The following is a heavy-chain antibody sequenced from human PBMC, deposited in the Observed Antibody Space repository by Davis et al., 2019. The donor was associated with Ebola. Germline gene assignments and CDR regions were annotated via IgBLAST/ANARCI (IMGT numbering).Heavy chain of an antibody. J-gene: IGHJ4*02. Sequence: GGSLRLSCAASGFTFSSYSMNWVRQAPGKGLEWVSSISSSSTIYYADSVKGRFTISRDNAKNSLYLQMNSLRDEDTAVYYCAGGFGVVTPDYWGQGTLVTVSS. D-gene: IGHD3-3*01. CDR2: ISSSSTI. CDR1: GFTFSSYS. CDR3: AGGFGVVTPDY. V-gene: IGHV3-48*02.